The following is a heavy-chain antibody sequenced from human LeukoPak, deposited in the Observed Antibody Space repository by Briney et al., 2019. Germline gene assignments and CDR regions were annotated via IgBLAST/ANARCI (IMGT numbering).Heavy chain of an antibody. D-gene: IGHD3-9*01. V-gene: IGHV3-21*01. Sequence: GGSLRLSCTASRVTFSGYTMNWVRQAPGKGLEWVSSISSRSSDIYYAASVKGRFTISRDNARNSLYLQMSSLRAEDTAVYYCARALYYDILTGYQTHTYYFDYWGQGTLVTVS. CDR2: ISSRSSDI. CDR3: ARALYYDILTGYQTHTYYFDY. CDR1: RVTFSGYT. J-gene: IGHJ4*02.